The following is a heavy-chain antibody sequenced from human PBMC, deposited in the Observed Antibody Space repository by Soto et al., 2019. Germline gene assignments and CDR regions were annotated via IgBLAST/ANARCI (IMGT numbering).Heavy chain of an antibody. Sequence: EVQLLESGGGLVQPGGSLRLSCGVSGFTFTSYAMSWVRQAPGKGLEWVSAISGSGGSTSYADSVKGRFTISRDISKNTEYLKMSSRRAEDTAVYYCAKDRGHCSGGSCSYFDYWGQGTLVNVSS. J-gene: IGHJ4*02. D-gene: IGHD2-15*01. CDR3: AKDRGHCSGGSCSYFDY. CDR1: GFTFTSYA. CDR2: ISGSGGST. V-gene: IGHV3-23*01.